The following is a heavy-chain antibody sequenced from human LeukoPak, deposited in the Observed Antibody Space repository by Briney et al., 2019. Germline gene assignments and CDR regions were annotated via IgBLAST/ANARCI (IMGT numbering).Heavy chain of an antibody. V-gene: IGHV1-8*01. CDR1: GYTLTRYD. CDR3: ARGRRNYDSSGYPHYYFDY. J-gene: IGHJ4*02. CDR2: MNPNSGNT. D-gene: IGHD3-22*01. Sequence: ASVPVSYQASGYTLTRYDINWLGQATAQGREGMGWMNPNSGNTGHAQKFQGRVTMTRNTSISTAYMELSSLRSEDTAVYYCARGRRNYDSSGYPHYYFDYWGQGTLVTVSS.